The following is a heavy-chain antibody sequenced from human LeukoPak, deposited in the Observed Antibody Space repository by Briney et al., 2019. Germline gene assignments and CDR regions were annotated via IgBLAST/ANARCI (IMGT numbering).Heavy chain of an antibody. Sequence: TGGSLRLSCAASGFTFSSYSMNWVRQAPGKGLEWVSYISSSSSTIYYADSVKGRFTISRDNAKNSLYLQMNSLRAEDTAVYYCARGKVSTVTRYLDYWGQGTLVTVSS. J-gene: IGHJ4*02. CDR1: GFTFSSYS. CDR3: ARGKVSTVTRYLDY. V-gene: IGHV3-48*04. CDR2: ISSSSSTI. D-gene: IGHD4-17*01.